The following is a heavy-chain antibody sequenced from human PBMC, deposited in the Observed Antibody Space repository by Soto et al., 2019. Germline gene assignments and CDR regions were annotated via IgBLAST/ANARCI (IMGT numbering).Heavy chain of an antibody. Sequence: PGGSLRLSCAASGFTFSSYGMHWVRQAPGKGLEWVAVISYDGSNKYYADSVKGRFTISRDNSKNTLYLQMNSLRAEDTAVYYCAKGSVAYSGYDWSSYYYYYGMDVWGQGTTVTVSS. D-gene: IGHD5-12*01. V-gene: IGHV3-30*18. CDR3: AKGSVAYSGYDWSSYYYYYGMDV. J-gene: IGHJ6*02. CDR1: GFTFSSYG. CDR2: ISYDGSNK.